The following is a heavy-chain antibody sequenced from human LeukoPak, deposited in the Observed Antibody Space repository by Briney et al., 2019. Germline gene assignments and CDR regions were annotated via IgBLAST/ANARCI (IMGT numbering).Heavy chain of an antibody. D-gene: IGHD4-17*01. CDR2: IYYSGST. CDR1: GGSISSGGYY. J-gene: IGHJ4*02. Sequence: PSQTLSLTCTVSGGSISSGGYYWSWIRQHPGKGLEWIGYIYYSGSTYYNPSLKSRVTISVDTSKNQFSLKLSSVTAADTAVYYCAGVRGDYGPVEFDYWGQGTLVTVSS. V-gene: IGHV4-31*03. CDR3: AGVRGDYGPVEFDY.